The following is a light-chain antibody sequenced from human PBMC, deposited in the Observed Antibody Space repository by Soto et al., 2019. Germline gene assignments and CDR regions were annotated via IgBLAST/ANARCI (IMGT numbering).Light chain of an antibody. V-gene: IGKV3-20*01. Sequence: EIVLTQSPGTLSLSPGERATLSCRASQSVSSSYLAWYQQKPGQAPRLLIYHASRRATGIPDRFSGSGSGTDFTLTISRLEPEDFAVYYCQQYVRSRTFGQGTKVEIK. CDR3: QQYVRSRT. J-gene: IGKJ1*01. CDR2: HAS. CDR1: QSVSSSY.